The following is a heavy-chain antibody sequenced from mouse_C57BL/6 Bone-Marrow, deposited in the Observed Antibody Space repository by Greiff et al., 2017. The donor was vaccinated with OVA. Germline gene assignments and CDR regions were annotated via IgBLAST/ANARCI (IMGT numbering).Heavy chain of an antibody. Sequence: VQVVESGGGLVKPGGSLKLSCAASGFTFSSYAMSWVRQTPEKRLEWVATISDGGSYTYYPDNVKGRFTISRDNAKNNLYLQMSHLKSEDTAMYYCAREGYYGSSYYFDYWGQGTTLTVSS. J-gene: IGHJ2*01. CDR1: GFTFSSYA. D-gene: IGHD1-1*01. CDR3: AREGYYGSSYYFDY. V-gene: IGHV5-4*01. CDR2: ISDGGSYT.